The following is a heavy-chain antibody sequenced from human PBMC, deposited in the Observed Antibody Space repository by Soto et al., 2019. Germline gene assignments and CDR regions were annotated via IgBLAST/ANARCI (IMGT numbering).Heavy chain of an antibody. CDR3: ASQLYSSGWYRGKWFDP. Sequence: QVQLQESGPGLVKPSQTLSLTCTVSGGSISSGGYYWSWIRQHPGKGLEWVGYIYYSGSTYYNPSGMRCVTISVDTSKNQMSLKLSSVTAADTAVYYCASQLYSSGWYRGKWFDPWGQGTLVTVSS. CDR2: IYYSGST. J-gene: IGHJ5*02. CDR1: GGSISSGGYY. D-gene: IGHD6-19*01. V-gene: IGHV4-31*03.